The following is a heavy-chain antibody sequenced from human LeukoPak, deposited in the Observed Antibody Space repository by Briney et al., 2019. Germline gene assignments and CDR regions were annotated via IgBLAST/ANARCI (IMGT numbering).Heavy chain of an antibody. Sequence: GGSLRLSCAVSGVTFEDFAMHSVSQAPGTGLEWVSLTSGDGGSTYYADSVKGRFTISRDNSKNSLYLQMNSLRTEDNALYYCAGGGSPYYFDYWGQGTLVTVSS. V-gene: IGHV3-43*02. J-gene: IGHJ4*02. CDR1: GVTFEDFA. D-gene: IGHD3-16*01. CDR2: TSGDGGST. CDR3: AGGGSPYYFDY.